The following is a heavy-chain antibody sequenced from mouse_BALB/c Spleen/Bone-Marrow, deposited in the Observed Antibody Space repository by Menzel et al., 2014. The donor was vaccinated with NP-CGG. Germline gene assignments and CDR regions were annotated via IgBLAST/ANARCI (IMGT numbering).Heavy chain of an antibody. CDR1: GFDFSRYW. J-gene: IGHJ2*01. D-gene: IGHD2-1*01. CDR3: ARQGYYGKGDY. CDR2: INPDSSTI. Sequence: EVKLVESGGGLVQPGGSLKLSCAASGFDFSRYWMSWVRQAPGKGLEWIGEINPDSSTISYTPSLKDKFIISRDNAKNTLYLQMSKVRSEDTALYYCARQGYYGKGDYLGEGTTLTVSS. V-gene: IGHV4-1*02.